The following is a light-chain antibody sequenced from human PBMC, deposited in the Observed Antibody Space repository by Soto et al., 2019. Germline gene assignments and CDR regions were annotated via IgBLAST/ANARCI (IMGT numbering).Light chain of an antibody. Sequence: QSVLTQPTSASGSPGQSVTISCTGTSSDVGAYNYVSWYQQLPGKAPKLIIYEVSKRPSGVPDRFSGSKSGNTASLTVSGLQAEDEADYYYSSYAGTYSFFYVFGTGTKLTVL. CDR1: SSDVGAYNY. CDR2: EVS. CDR3: SSYAGTYSFFYV. V-gene: IGLV2-8*01. J-gene: IGLJ1*01.